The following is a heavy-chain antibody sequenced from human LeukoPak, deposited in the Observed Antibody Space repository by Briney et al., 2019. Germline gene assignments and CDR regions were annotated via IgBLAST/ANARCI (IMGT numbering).Heavy chain of an antibody. D-gene: IGHD1-26*01. V-gene: IGHV3-30*04. CDR2: ISYDGSNK. CDR3: ARARIVGATTPPDY. CDR1: GFTFSSYA. J-gene: IGHJ4*02. Sequence: PGRSLRLSCAASGFTFSSYAMHWVRQAPGKGLEWVAVISYDGSNKYYADSVKGRFTISRDNSKNTLYLQMNSLRAEDTAVYCCARARIVGATTPPDYWGQGTLVTVSS.